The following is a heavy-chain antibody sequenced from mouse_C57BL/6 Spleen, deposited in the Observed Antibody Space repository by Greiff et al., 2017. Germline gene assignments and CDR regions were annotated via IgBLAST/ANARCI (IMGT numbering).Heavy chain of an antibody. CDR3: ESLITTVVADY. V-gene: IGHV1-9*01. D-gene: IGHD1-1*01. CDR2: ILPGSGST. J-gene: IGHJ2*01. Sequence: VQLQQSGAELMKPGASVKLSCKATGYTFTGYWIEWVKQRPGHGLEWLGEILPGSGSTNYNEKFKGKATFNADTSSNSAYMQLSSLTTEDSAIYYCESLITTVVADYWGQGTTLTVSS. CDR1: GYTFTGYW.